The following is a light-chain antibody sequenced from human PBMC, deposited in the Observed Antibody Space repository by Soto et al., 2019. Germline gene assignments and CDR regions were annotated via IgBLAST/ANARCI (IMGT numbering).Light chain of an antibody. J-gene: IGLJ1*01. CDR2: DVS. V-gene: IGLV2-18*02. CDR3: TSYASGSAYV. Sequence: QSVLTQPPSVSGSPGQSVAISCTGTSNDVGGYNRVSWYQQAPGKAPKLLIYDVSNRPSGGSTRFSGSKSGNTASLTISGLQAEDEADYYCTSYASGSAYVFGPGTKVTVL. CDR1: SNDVGGYNR.